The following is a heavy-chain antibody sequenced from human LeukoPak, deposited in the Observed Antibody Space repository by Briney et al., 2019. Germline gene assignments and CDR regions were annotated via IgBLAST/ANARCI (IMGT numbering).Heavy chain of an antibody. CDR3: AKDLVVVDYYYYGMDV. CDR1: GFTFSSYA. D-gene: IGHD2-21*01. CDR2: ISGSGGST. J-gene: IGHJ6*02. V-gene: IGHV3-23*01. Sequence: GGSLRLSCAASGFTFSSYAMSWVRQAPGKGLEWVSAISGSGGSTYYADSVKGRFTISRDNSKNTLYLQMNSLRAEDTAVYYCAKDLVVVDYYYYGMDVWGQGTTVTVSS.